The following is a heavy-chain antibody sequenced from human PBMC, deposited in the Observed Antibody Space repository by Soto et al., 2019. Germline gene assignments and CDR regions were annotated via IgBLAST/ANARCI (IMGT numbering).Heavy chain of an antibody. CDR3: ARDYDSSGYYWWGFDY. CDR1: GFTFSSYA. J-gene: IGHJ4*02. D-gene: IGHD3-22*01. V-gene: IGHV3-30-3*01. CDR2: ISYDGSNK. Sequence: GGSLRLSCASSGFTFSSYAMHLVRQAPGKGLEWVAVISYDGSNKYYADSVKGRFTISRDNSKNTLYLQMNSLRAEDTAVYYCARDYDSSGYYWWGFDYWGQGTLVTVSS.